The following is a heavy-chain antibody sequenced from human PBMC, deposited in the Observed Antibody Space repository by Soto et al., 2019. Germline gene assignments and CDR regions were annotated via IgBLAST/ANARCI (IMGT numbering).Heavy chain of an antibody. Sequence: QVQLVESGGGVVQPGRSLRLSCAASGFTFSSYAMHWVRQAPGKGLEWVAVISYDGSNKYYADSVKGRFTISRDNSTTTLYLHMNSLSAEDTAVYYCARDYSGYDTLPHDYWGQGTLVTVSS. CDR2: ISYDGSNK. V-gene: IGHV3-30-3*01. CDR1: GFTFSSYA. CDR3: ARDYSGYDTLPHDY. D-gene: IGHD5-12*01. J-gene: IGHJ4*02.